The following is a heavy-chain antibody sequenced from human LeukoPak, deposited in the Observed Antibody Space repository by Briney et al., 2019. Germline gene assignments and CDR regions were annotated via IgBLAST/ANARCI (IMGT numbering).Heavy chain of an antibody. J-gene: IGHJ4*02. V-gene: IGHV1-69*05. CDR1: GGTFSSYA. D-gene: IGHD4-17*01. Sequence: SVKVSCKASGGTFSSYAISWVRQAPGQGLEWMGRIIPIFGTANYAQKFQGRVTITTDESTSTAYMELSSLRSEDTAVYYCARIPADYGDYVEAGDYWGQGTLVTVSS. CDR2: IIPIFGTA. CDR3: ARIPADYGDYVEAGDY.